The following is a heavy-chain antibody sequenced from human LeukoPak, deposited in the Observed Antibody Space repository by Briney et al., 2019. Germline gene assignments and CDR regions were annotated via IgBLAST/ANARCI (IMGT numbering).Heavy chain of an antibody. Sequence: GESLKISCKGSGYSFTSYWIGWVRQMPGKGLEWMGIIYPGGSDTRYSPSFQGQVTISADKSISTAYLQWSSLKASDTAMYYCARPVTAGGSYYDAFDIWGQGTMVTVSS. D-gene: IGHD1-26*01. V-gene: IGHV5-51*01. CDR3: ARPVTAGGSYYDAFDI. J-gene: IGHJ3*02. CDR1: GYSFTSYW. CDR2: IYPGGSDT.